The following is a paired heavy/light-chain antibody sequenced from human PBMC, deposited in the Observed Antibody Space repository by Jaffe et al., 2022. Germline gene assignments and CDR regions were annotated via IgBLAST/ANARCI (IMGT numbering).Heavy chain of an antibody. CDR3: ATLYYCSGSSCFAPFGY. D-gene: IGHD2-2*01. Sequence: EVQLVQSGAEVKKPGESLRISCKASGYTFTNYWIGWVRQMSGKGLEWMGIIYPGDSNTKYSPSFQGQVTISADKSISTAYLQWSSLKASDTAMYYCATLYYCSGSSCFAPFGYWGQGTLVTVSS. J-gene: IGHJ4*02. V-gene: IGHV5-51*03. CDR1: GYTFTNYW. CDR2: IYPGDSNT.
Light chain of an antibody. CDR2: WAS. Sequence: DIVMTQSPDSLAVSLGERATINCKSSQSVLYSSSNKNYLAWYQQKPGQPPKLLIHWASTRESGVPDRFSGSGSRTDFTLTISSLQAEDVAVYYCQQYYTTPLTFGGGTKVEIK. CDR1: QSVLYSSSNKNY. CDR3: QQYYTTPLT. J-gene: IGKJ4*01. V-gene: IGKV4-1*01.